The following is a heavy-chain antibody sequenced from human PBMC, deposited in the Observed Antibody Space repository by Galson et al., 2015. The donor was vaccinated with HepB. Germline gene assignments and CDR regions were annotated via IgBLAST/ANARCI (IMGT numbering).Heavy chain of an antibody. Sequence: PALVKPTQTLTLTCTFSGFSLRSSGVGVGWSRQPPGKALEWLALIYWDDDRRFSPSLKNRLTITKDTSKNEVVLEMTNMDPMDTATYYCARSSYYYGSATYAFDYWGPGILVTVSS. CDR3: ARSSYYYGSATYAFDY. CDR2: IYWDDDR. D-gene: IGHD3-10*01. J-gene: IGHJ4*02. CDR1: GFSLRSSGVG. V-gene: IGHV2-5*02.